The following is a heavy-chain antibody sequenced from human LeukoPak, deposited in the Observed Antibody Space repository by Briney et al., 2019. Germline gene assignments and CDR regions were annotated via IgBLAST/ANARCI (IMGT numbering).Heavy chain of an antibody. CDR3: ARQPAFYYYYMDV. V-gene: IGHV4-39*01. CDR2: IYYSGST. Sequence: SETLSLTCAVSGGSINSSSYYWGWIRQPPGKGLEWIGSIYYSGSTYYNPSLKSRVTISVDTSKNQFSLKLSSVTAADTAVYYCARQPAFYYYYMDVWGKGTTVTVSS. J-gene: IGHJ6*03. CDR1: GGSINSSSYY.